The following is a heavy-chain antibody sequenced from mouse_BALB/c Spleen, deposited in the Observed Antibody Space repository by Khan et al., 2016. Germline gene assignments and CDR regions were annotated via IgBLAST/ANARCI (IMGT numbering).Heavy chain of an antibody. D-gene: IGHD2-3*01. Sequence: QVQLQQPGAELVRPGTSVKVSCKASGYAFTNYLIEWVKQRPGQGLEWIGVINPGSGGTNYNEKFKGKATLTAEKSSSTGYMQLSSLISDDSAVYFCARYDGNYYAMDYWGQGTSVTVSS. J-gene: IGHJ4*01. CDR1: GYAFTNYL. CDR2: INPGSGGT. CDR3: ARYDGNYYAMDY. V-gene: IGHV1-54*01.